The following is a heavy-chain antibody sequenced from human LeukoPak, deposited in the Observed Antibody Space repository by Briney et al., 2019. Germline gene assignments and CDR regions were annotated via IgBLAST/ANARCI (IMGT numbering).Heavy chain of an antibody. V-gene: IGHV4-30-4*01. Sequence: PSQTLSLTCTVSGGSITSGDYYWSWLRQPPGKGLEWIGYMYYSGSTYYNPSLKSRATISVDTSKNQFSLKLSSVTAADTAVYYCARPYYYDSRIDPWGQGTLVTVSS. J-gene: IGHJ5*02. CDR3: ARPYYYDSRIDP. CDR2: MYYSGST. D-gene: IGHD3-22*01. CDR1: GGSITSGDYY.